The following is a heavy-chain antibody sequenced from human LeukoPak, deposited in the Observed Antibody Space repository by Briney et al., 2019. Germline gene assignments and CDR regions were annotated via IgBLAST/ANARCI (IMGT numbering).Heavy chain of an antibody. CDR3: PRDGGAVDY. CDR1: GFTFSTYW. D-gene: IGHD1-26*01. CDR2: IKQDGSEK. J-gene: IGHJ4*02. V-gene: IGHV3-7*04. Sequence: GGSLRLSCAASGFTFSTYWMTWVRQAPGKGLEWVANIKQDGSEKYYVDSVKGRFTISRDNAKNSLYLQMNSLRAEDTAVYYCPRDGGAVDYWGQGTLVNVSS.